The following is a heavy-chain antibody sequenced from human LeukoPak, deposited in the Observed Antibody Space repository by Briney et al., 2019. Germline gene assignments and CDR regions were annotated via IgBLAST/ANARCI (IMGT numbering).Heavy chain of an antibody. CDR2: VNRDGSET. V-gene: IGHV3-7*03. CDR3: ARNNGMDV. J-gene: IGHJ6*02. Sequence: GGSLRLSCAASGFALSSHWMTWVRQVPGRGPEWVANVNRDGSETYCLDSVKGRFTISKDNAKNSLYLQMNSLRAEDTALYHCARNNGMDVWGQGTTVIVSS. CDR1: GFALSSHW.